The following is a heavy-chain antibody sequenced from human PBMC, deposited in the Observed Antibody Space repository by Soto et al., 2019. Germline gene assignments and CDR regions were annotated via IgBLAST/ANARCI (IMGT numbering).Heavy chain of an antibody. J-gene: IGHJ4*02. CDR1: GFMFSSAW. Sequence: HLVESGGDLVKPGGSLRLSCAASGFMFSSAWMSWVRQAPGKGLEWVGSIKSKRDGGTTDYAPPVKGRFVISRDDSKHTLYLQINSLRTGDTAVYYCVEGWNDFWGQGTLVAVSS. CDR3: VEGWNDF. D-gene: IGHD1-1*01. V-gene: IGHV3-15*01. CDR2: IKSKRDGGTT.